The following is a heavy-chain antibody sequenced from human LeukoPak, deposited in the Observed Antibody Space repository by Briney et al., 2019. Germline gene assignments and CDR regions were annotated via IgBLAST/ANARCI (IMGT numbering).Heavy chain of an antibody. Sequence: GGSLRLSWAASGFTFSSYAMHWVRQAPGKGLEWVAVISYDGSNKYYADSVKGRFTISRGNSKNTLYLQMNSLRAEDTAVYYCARDLGYCTNGVCHTRFDYWGQGTLVAVSS. D-gene: IGHD2-8*01. CDR1: GFTFSSYA. J-gene: IGHJ4*02. V-gene: IGHV3-30-3*01. CDR3: ARDLGYCTNGVCHTRFDY. CDR2: ISYDGSNK.